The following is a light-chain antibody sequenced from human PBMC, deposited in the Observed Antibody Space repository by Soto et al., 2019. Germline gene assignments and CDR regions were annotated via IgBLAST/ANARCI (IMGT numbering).Light chain of an antibody. J-gene: IGLJ1*01. CDR3: SSYTSSSTLV. CDR2: DVS. Sequence: QSVLTQPASVSGSPGQSITISCTGTSSDVGGYNYVSWYQQHPGKAPRLMIYDVSNRPSGVSNRFSGSKSGNTASLTISGLQAEDEADYDCSSYTSSSTLVFGTGTKVTVL. CDR1: SSDVGGYNY. V-gene: IGLV2-14*01.